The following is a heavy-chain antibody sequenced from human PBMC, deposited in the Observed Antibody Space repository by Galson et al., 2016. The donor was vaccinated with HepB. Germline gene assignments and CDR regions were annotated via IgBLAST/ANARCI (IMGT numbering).Heavy chain of an antibody. Sequence: SLRLSCAASGFTSSDYYMSWVRQPPGKGLEYIAYIDSSRTITYYADSVKGRFTISRDNAKNSLYLQMNSLRAEDTAVYYCVHGDYPYWGQGTLVTVSS. D-gene: IGHD4-17*01. CDR1: GFTSSDYY. J-gene: IGHJ4*02. CDR2: IDSSRTIT. V-gene: IGHV3-11*01. CDR3: VHGDYPY.